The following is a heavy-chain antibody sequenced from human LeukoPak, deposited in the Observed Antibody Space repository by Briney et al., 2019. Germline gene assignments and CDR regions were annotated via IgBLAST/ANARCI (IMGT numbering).Heavy chain of an antibody. Sequence: ASVKVSCKASGGTFSSYAISWVRQAPGQGLEWMGWISAYNGNTNYAQKLQGRVTMTTDTSTSTAYMELRSLRSDDTAVYFCARDPSTGDWGYCYYYMDVWGKGPRSPSP. CDR2: ISAYNGNT. V-gene: IGHV1-18*01. D-gene: IGHD7-27*01. J-gene: IGHJ6*03. CDR3: ARDPSTGDWGYCYYYMDV. CDR1: GGTFSSYA.